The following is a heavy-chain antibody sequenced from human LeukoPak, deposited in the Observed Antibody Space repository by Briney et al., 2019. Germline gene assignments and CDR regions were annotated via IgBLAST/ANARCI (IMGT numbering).Heavy chain of an antibody. CDR2: ISYDGSDQ. Sequence: GGSLRLSCAASGFTFSSYVMHWVRQAPGKGLEWVAVISYDGSDQHYADSVKGRFTISRDNSKNTLYLQMNSLRAEDTAVYHCAKSRSHYFDYWGQGTQVTVSS. CDR1: GFTFSSYV. CDR3: AKSRSHYFDY. V-gene: IGHV3-30*18. J-gene: IGHJ4*02.